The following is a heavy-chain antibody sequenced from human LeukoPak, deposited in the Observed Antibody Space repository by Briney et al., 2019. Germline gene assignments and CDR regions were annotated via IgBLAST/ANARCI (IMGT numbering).Heavy chain of an antibody. V-gene: IGHV1-18*01. CDR3: ARDQSVRLLQTSSTYFKHVFAI. CDR1: GYTFTNYA. CDR2: ISPYNGNT. J-gene: IGHJ3*02. Sequence: ASVKVSCKTSGYTFTNYATSWVRQAPGLGLEWMGWISPYNGNTNYAQKVQGRVTMTTDTSTSTAYMELRSLRSEDTAVYYCARDQSVRLLQTSSTYFKHVFAIWGQGSMVTVSS. D-gene: IGHD6-13*01.